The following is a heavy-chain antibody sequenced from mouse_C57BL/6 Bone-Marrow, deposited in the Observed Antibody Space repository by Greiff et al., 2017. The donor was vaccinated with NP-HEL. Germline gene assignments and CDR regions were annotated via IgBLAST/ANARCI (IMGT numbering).Heavy chain of an antibody. Sequence: QVQLQQSGAELARPGASVKLSCKASGYTFTSYGISWVKQRTGQGLEWIGEIYPRSGNTYYNEKFKGKATLTANKSSSTAYMELRSLTSEDSAVYFCARWGYYYGSHFDYWGKGTTLTVSS. V-gene: IGHV1-81*01. D-gene: IGHD1-1*01. CDR3: ARWGYYYGSHFDY. J-gene: IGHJ2*01. CDR2: IYPRSGNT. CDR1: GYTFTSYG.